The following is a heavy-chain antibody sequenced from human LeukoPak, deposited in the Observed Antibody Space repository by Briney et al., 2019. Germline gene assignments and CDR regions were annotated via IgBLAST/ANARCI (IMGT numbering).Heavy chain of an antibody. Sequence: GSLRLSCAASGFTFSSYAMSWVRQAPGKGLEWVSAISGSGGSTYYADSVKGRFTISRDNSKNTLYLQMNSLRAEDTAVYYCAKDLHILTGYSLDYWGQGTLVTVS. CDR3: AKDLHILTGYSLDY. CDR1: GFTFSSYA. V-gene: IGHV3-23*01. CDR2: ISGSGGST. J-gene: IGHJ4*02. D-gene: IGHD3-9*01.